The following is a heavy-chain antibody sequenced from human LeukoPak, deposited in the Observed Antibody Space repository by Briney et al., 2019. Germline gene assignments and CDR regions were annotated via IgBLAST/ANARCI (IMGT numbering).Heavy chain of an antibody. CDR1: GFTFSNHW. CDR3: VRDGVGAPPFDY. J-gene: IGHJ4*02. Sequence: GGSLRLSCAASGFTFSNHWVHWVRQTPGKGLVWVSRIKGDGSSISHADSVKGRFTISRDNAKNTLDLQMNNLRVEDTAVYYCVRDGVGAPPFDYWGEGVLVTVSS. V-gene: IGHV3-74*01. D-gene: IGHD1-26*01. CDR2: IKGDGSSI.